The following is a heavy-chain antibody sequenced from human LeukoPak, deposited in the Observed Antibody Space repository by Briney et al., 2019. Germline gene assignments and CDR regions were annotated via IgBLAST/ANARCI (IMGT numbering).Heavy chain of an antibody. D-gene: IGHD5-18*01. CDR1: GFTVSSNC. V-gene: IGHV3-53*01. Sequence: SGGSLTLSCAASGFTVSSNCMNWVRQAPGKGLDWVSVIYSGGSTNYADSVKGRFTISRDNSKNTLYLQMNSLRAEDTAVYYCIYGYTLDFWGQGTLVTVSS. CDR2: IYSGGST. CDR3: IYGYTLDF. J-gene: IGHJ4*02.